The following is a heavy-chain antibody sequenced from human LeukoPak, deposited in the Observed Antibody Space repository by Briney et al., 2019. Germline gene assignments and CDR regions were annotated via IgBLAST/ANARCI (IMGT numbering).Heavy chain of an antibody. CDR3: AKAPWGDYVPDFDY. J-gene: IGHJ4*02. D-gene: IGHD4-17*01. CDR2: ISGSGGST. CDR1: GFTCSSYA. Sequence: GGSLRLSCAASGFTCSSYAMSWVRQAPGKGLEWVSAISGSGGSTYYADSVKGRFTISRDNSKNTLYLQMNSLRAEDTAVYYWAKAPWGDYVPDFDYWGQGTLVTVSS. V-gene: IGHV3-23*01.